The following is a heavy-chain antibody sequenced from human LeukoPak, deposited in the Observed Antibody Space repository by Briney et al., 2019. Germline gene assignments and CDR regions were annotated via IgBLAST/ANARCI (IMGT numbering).Heavy chain of an antibody. CDR2: INHSGTT. V-gene: IGHV4-39*01. CDR1: GDSISNSGYY. Sequence: ETSETLSLTCTVSGDSISNSGYYWDWIRQSPGKGLEWIGSINHSGTTYYEPSLKSRVTISVDASKNQFSLKLSSVTAADTTIYYCARKKLVARGYFDFWGRGIPVTVS. CDR3: ARKKLVARGYFDF. D-gene: IGHD6-13*01. J-gene: IGHJ4*02.